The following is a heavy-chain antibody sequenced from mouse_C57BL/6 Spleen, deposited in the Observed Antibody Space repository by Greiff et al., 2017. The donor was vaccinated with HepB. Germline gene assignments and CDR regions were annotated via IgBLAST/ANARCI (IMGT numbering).Heavy chain of an antibody. CDR2: IHPNSGST. V-gene: IGHV1-64*01. Sequence: QVQLQQSGAELVKPGASVKLSCKASGYTFTSYWMHWVKQRPGQGLEWIGMIHPNSGSTNYNEKFKSKATLTVDKSSSTAYMQLSSLTSEDSAVYYCAIYYYGSSYVEYWGQGTTLTVSS. J-gene: IGHJ2*01. CDR1: GYTFTSYW. CDR3: AIYYYGSSYVEY. D-gene: IGHD1-1*01.